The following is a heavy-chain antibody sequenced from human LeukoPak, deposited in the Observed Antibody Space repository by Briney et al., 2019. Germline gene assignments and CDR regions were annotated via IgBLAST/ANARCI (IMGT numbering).Heavy chain of an antibody. J-gene: IGHJ4*02. D-gene: IGHD3-9*01. CDR3: ARVGVQLRYFALYYFDY. V-gene: IGHV4-59*12. Sequence: SETLSLTCTVSGGSISSYYWSWIRQPPGKGLEWIGYNSGTTTYNPSLKSRVTISVDTSKNQFSLKLSSVTAADTAVYYCARVGVQLRYFALYYFDYWGQGTLVTVSS. CDR1: GGSISSYY. CDR2: NSGTT.